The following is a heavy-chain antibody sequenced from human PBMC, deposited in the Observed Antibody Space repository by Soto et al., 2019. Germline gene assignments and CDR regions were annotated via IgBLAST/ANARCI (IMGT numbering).Heavy chain of an antibody. CDR2: ISWNRGTI. CDR3: AKDKLNSNYEYYFDS. J-gene: IGHJ4*02. V-gene: IGHV3-9*01. Sequence: QPGGSLRLSCAASGFSFENYAMHWVRQAPGKGLEWVSGISWNRGTIGYADSVKGRFTISRDNAKNSLYLQMNSLRAEDTALYFCAKDKLNSNYEYYFDSWGQGTLVTVSS. D-gene: IGHD4-4*01. CDR1: GFSFENYA.